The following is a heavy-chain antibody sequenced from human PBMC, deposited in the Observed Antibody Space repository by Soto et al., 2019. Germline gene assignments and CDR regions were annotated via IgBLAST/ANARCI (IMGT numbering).Heavy chain of an antibody. V-gene: IGHV1-69*01. J-gene: IGHJ4*02. CDR1: GGTFSSYA. CDR3: ARSGARGSSTSSVDY. Sequence: QVQLVQSGAEVKKPGSSVKVSCKASGGTFSSYAISWVRQAPGQGLEWMGWIIPIFGTANYAQKFQGRVTITADESTSTAYMELSSLRSEDTAVYYCARSGARGSSTSSVDYWCQGTLVTVSS. CDR2: IIPIFGTA. D-gene: IGHD2-2*01.